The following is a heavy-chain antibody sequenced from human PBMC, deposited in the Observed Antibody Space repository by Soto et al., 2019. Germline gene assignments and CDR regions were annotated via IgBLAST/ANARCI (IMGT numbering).Heavy chain of an antibody. V-gene: IGHV3-48*03. CDR1: GFTFSGYE. D-gene: IGHD2-21*02. CDR2: ISSTGNTI. CDR3: ASPMVTAPNDSFDV. Sequence: EVQLVESGGGLVQPGGSLRLSCAASGFTFSGYEMNWVRQAPGKGLEWISYISSTGNTIYYADSVKGRFTISRDNARNTLYLQMNSLRAEDTSTYYCASPMVTAPNDSFDVWGQGTMVTVSS. J-gene: IGHJ3*01.